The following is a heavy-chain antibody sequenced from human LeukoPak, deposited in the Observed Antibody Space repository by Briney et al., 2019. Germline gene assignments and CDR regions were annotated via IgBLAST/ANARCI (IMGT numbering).Heavy chain of an antibody. Sequence: SETLSLTCTVSGGSISSYYWSWIRQPAGKGLEWIGRIYTSGSTNYNPPLKSRVTMSVDMSKNQFSLKLSSVTAADTAVYYCARQGSYGDYMLVDYWGQGTRVTVSS. V-gene: IGHV4-4*07. J-gene: IGHJ4*02. CDR2: IYTSGST. CDR3: ARQGSYGDYMLVDY. CDR1: GGSISSYY. D-gene: IGHD4-17*01.